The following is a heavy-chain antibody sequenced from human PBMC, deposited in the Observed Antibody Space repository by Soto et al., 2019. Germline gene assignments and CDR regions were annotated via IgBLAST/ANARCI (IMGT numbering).Heavy chain of an antibody. Sequence: QVQLTESGGGLVKPGGSLRLSCAASGFTFSGLYMSWIRQAPGKGLEWVSCIDSSGVKKYYAESVRGRFTISRDNAKNSLYRKMNSLRAEETAVYYCARDRGAVTGDYFDYWGQGTLVTVSS. V-gene: IGHV3-11*01. CDR3: ARDRGAVTGDYFDY. J-gene: IGHJ4*02. CDR1: GFTFSGLY. CDR2: IDSSGVKK. D-gene: IGHD6-19*01.